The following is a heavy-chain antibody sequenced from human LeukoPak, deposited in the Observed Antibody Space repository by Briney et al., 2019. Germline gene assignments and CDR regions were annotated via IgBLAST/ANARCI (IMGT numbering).Heavy chain of an antibody. CDR1: QFTFEDYA. J-gene: IGHJ3*02. V-gene: IGHV3-9*01. D-gene: IGHD1-7*01. Sequence: PGGSLRLSCAASQFTFEDYAMHWVRHVPGKGLEWVSGITRNSGIIAYADSVKGRFTISRDNANKSLYLHMNSLRPEDTAFYYCAKDILGTTSDAFDIWGQGAMVIVSS. CDR3: AKDILGTTSDAFDI. CDR2: ITRNSGII.